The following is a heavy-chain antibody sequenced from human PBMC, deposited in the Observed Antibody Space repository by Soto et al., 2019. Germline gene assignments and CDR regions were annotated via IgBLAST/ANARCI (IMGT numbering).Heavy chain of an antibody. J-gene: IGHJ4*02. V-gene: IGHV4-31*03. Sequence: QVQLQESGPGLVKPSQTLSLTCTVSGGSISSGGYYWSWIRQHPGKGLEWIGYIYYSGSTYYNPSLKSRVTISVDTSKNQFSLKLSSVAAADTAVYYCARARGDYDFWSGRIYYFDYWGQETLVTVSS. CDR1: GGSISSGGYY. D-gene: IGHD3-3*01. CDR3: ARARGDYDFWSGRIYYFDY. CDR2: IYYSGST.